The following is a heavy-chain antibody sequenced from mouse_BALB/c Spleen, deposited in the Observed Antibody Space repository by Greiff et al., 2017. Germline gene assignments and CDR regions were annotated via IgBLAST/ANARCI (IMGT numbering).Heavy chain of an antibody. D-gene: IGHD2-10*02. CDR1: GYTFTSYW. Sequence: QVQLQQPGAELVKPGASVKMSCKASGYTFTSYWMHWVKQRPGQGLEWIGVIDPSDSYTSYNQKFKGKATLTVDTSSSTAYMQLSSLTSEDSAVYYCTRGVWNYYAMDYWGQGTSVTVSS. CDR3: TRGVWNYYAMDY. V-gene: IGHV1S127*01. CDR2: IDPSDSYT. J-gene: IGHJ4*01.